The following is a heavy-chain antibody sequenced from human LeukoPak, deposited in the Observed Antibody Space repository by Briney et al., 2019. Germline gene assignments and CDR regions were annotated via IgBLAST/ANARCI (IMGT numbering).Heavy chain of an antibody. CDR2: VYWDDDT. V-gene: IGHV2-5*02. J-gene: IGHJ3*02. CDR1: GFSLRTSGVG. D-gene: IGHD3-9*01. Sequence: SSPTLVKPTQTVTVTCTFSGFSLRTSGVGVGWIRQPPGKALEWLALVYWDDDTRYSPSLKSRLTTTKDTSKNQVVLTMTKMDPVDTATYYCAHMRLFSDLNAFDIWGQGTMVTVSS. CDR3: AHMRLFSDLNAFDI.